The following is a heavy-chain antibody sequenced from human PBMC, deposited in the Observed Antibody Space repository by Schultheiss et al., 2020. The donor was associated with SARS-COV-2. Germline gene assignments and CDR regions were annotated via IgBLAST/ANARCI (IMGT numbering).Heavy chain of an antibody. V-gene: IGHV1-2*04. Sequence: ASVKVSCKASGYTFTGYYMHWVRQAPGQGLEWMGWINPNSGGTNYAQKFQGWVTMTRDTSISTAYMELSRLRSDDTAVYYCARGVAVAGTSRSDYWSKGTLVTVSS. CDR1: GYTFTGYY. D-gene: IGHD6-19*01. J-gene: IGHJ4*02. CDR3: ARGVAVAGTSRSDY. CDR2: INPNSGGT.